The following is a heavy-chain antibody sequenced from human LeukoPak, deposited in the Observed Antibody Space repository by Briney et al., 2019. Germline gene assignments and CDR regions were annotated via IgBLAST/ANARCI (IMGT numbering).Heavy chain of an antibody. D-gene: IGHD3-22*01. J-gene: IGHJ4*02. CDR1: GFTFSDSP. Sequence: PGGSLRLSCAASGFTFSDSPMYWVRQAPGKGLEWVAVISYDGSNKYYADSVKGRFTISRDNSRNTLDLQMNSLRVEDTAVYYCARDLRLSGYYYDSSGFGYWGQGTLVTVSS. CDR3: ARDLRLSGYYYDSSGFGY. V-gene: IGHV3-30*04. CDR2: ISYDGSNK.